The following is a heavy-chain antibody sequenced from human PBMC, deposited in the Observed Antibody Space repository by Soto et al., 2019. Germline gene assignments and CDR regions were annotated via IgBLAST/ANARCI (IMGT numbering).Heavy chain of an antibody. CDR1: GFTFSSYA. CDR3: ARGYCNGGSCLGIFDY. Sequence: GGSLRLSCAASGFTFSSYAMSWVRQAPGKGLEWVSAISGSGGSTYYADSVKGRFTISRDNSKNTLYLQMNSLRAEDTAVYYCARGYCNGGSCLGIFDYWGQGTLVTVSS. CDR2: ISGSGGST. V-gene: IGHV3-23*01. J-gene: IGHJ4*02. D-gene: IGHD2-15*01.